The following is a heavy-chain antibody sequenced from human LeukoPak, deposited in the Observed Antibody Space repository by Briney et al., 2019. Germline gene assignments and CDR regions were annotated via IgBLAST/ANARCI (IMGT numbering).Heavy chain of an antibody. D-gene: IGHD3-3*01. CDR3: AKDDNWRGSYNYYYMDV. Sequence: GGSLRLSCAASGVNFGSYGMHWVRQAPGKGREWVAVIWYDGSSEQYADSVKGRFTISRDNSRDTLYLQMNSLRAEDTAVYYCAKDDNWRGSYNYYYMDVWGKGTSVTVSS. J-gene: IGHJ6*03. CDR1: GVNFGSYG. V-gene: IGHV3-33*06. CDR2: IWYDGSSE.